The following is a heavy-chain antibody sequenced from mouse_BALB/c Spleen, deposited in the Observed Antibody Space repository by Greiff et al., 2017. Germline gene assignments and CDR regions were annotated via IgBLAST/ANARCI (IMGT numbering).Heavy chain of an antibody. V-gene: IGHV2-6-7*01. D-gene: IGHD2-14*01. Sequence: QVQLKESGPGLVAPSQSLSITCTVSGFSLTGYGVNWVRQPPGKGLEWLGMIWGDGSTDYNSALKSRLSISKDNSKSQVFLKMNSLQTDDTARYYCARDPGYDGYAMDYWGQGTSVTVSS. CDR3: ARDPGYDGYAMDY. J-gene: IGHJ4*01. CDR2: IWGDGST. CDR1: GFSLTGYG.